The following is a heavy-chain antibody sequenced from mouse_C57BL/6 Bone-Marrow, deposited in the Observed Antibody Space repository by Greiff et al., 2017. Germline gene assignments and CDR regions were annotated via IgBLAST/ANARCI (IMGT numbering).Heavy chain of an antibody. D-gene: IGHD1-1*01. CDR2: IDPENGDT. Sequence: VQLQQSGAELVRPGASVKLSCTASGFNIKDDYMHWVKQRPEQGLEWIGWIDPENGDTEYASKFQGKATITADTSSNTAYLQLSSLASEDTAGYYCTTTVFDYWGQGTTLTVSS. CDR1: GFNIKDDY. CDR3: TTTVFDY. V-gene: IGHV14-4*01. J-gene: IGHJ2*01.